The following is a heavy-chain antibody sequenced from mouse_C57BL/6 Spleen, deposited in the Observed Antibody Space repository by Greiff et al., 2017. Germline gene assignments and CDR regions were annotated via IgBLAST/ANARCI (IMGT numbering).Heavy chain of an antibody. CDR1: GYAFSSYW. V-gene: IGHV1-80*01. CDR2: IYPGDGDT. Sequence: VQLVESGAELVKPGASVKISCKASGYAFSSYWMNWVKQRPGKGLEWIGQIYPGDGDTNYNGKFKGKATLTADKSSSTAYMQLSSLTSEDSAVYFCARSRTGTGAMDYWGQGTSVTVSS. CDR3: ARSRTGTGAMDY. D-gene: IGHD4-1*01. J-gene: IGHJ4*01.